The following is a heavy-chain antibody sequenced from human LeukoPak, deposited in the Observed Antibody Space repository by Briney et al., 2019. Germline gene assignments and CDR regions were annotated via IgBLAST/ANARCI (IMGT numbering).Heavy chain of an antibody. J-gene: IGHJ4*02. D-gene: IGHD3-22*01. CDR1: GFTFSSYA. Sequence: GGSLRLSCAASGFTFSSYAMSWVRQAPGKGLEWISAISGSGGSTYYADSVKGRFTISRDNSKNTLYLQMNSLRAEDTAVYYCAKRIFYDSSGYDYWGQGTLVTVSS. CDR3: AKRIFYDSSGYDY. CDR2: ISGSGGST. V-gene: IGHV3-23*01.